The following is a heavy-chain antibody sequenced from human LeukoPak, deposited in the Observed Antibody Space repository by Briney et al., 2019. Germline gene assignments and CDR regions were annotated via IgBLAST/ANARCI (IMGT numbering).Heavy chain of an antibody. D-gene: IGHD3-22*01. CDR3: AREDRSYYDSSGYYYGAFDI. Sequence: SETLSLTCTVSGVSISSSSYYWGWIRQPPGKGLEWIGSIYYSGSTYYDPSLKSRVTISVDTSKNQFSLKLSSVTAADTAVYYCAREDRSYYDSSGYYYGAFDIWGQGTMVTVSS. J-gene: IGHJ3*02. CDR1: GVSISSSSYY. V-gene: IGHV4-39*07. CDR2: IYYSGST.